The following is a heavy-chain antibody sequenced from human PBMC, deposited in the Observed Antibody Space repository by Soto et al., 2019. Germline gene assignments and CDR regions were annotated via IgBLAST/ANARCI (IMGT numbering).Heavy chain of an antibody. J-gene: IGHJ2*01. CDR1: GYTFTSYG. CDR3: ARSYSYGSYWYFDL. Sequence: GASVKVSCKASGYTFTSYGISWVRQAPGQGLEWMGWISVYNGNTNYEERLQGRVTMTTDTSTSTAYMELWSLRSDDTAMYYCARSYSYGSYWYFDLWGRGTLVTVSS. D-gene: IGHD5-18*01. CDR2: ISVYNGNT. V-gene: IGHV1-18*04.